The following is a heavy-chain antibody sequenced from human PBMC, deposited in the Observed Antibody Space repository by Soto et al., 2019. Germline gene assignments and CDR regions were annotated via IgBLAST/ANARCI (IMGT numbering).Heavy chain of an antibody. CDR3: AAGSDYGGAFLY. CDR2: IFPGDSDT. J-gene: IGHJ4*02. D-gene: IGHD6-25*01. Sequence: GESLKISCKSSGYTFPTSWIGWVRQVPGKCLEWMVVIFPGDSDTRYSPSFEGHVSISADKSITSAYLEWSTLKASDTAIYYCAAGSDYGGAFLYWGQGSLVTVSS. V-gene: IGHV5-51*01. CDR1: GYTFPTSW.